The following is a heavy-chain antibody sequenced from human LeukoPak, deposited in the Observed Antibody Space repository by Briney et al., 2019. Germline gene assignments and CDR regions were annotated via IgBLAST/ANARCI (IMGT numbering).Heavy chain of an antibody. CDR2: IYYSGST. CDR1: GGSFSGYY. D-gene: IGHD6-13*01. J-gene: IGHJ3*02. CDR3: ARSGRGSSPILGVFDI. V-gene: IGHV4-39*01. Sequence: SETLSLTCAVYGGSFSGYYWGWIRQPPGKGLEWIGSIYYSGSTYYNPSLKSRVTISVDTSKNQFSLKLSSVTAADTAVYYCARSGRGSSPILGVFDIWGQGTMVTVSS.